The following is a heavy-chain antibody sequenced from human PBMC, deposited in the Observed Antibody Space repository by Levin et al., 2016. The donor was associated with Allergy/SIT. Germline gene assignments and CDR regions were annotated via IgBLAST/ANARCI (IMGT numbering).Heavy chain of an antibody. Sequence: GGSLRLSCTGSGFTFGDYAMTWVRHVPGTGLEWVGFIRTKAFDETTEYASPVKDRFIISRDDSKSIAYLQMSSLKTDDTAVYYCIRGTGLGLQPWGYWGQGTLVTVSS. V-gene: IGHV3-49*04. J-gene: IGHJ4*02. CDR1: GFTFGDYA. D-gene: IGHD3-16*01. CDR3: IRGTGLGLQPWGY. CDR2: IRTKAFDETT.